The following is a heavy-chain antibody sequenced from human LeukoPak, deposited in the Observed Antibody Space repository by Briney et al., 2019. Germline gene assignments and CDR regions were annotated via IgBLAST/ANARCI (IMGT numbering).Heavy chain of an antibody. CDR1: GFTFSSYA. J-gene: IGHJ4*02. Sequence: PGGSLRLSCAASGFTFSSYAMSRVRQAPGKGLEWVSAISGSGGSTYYADSVKGRFTISRDNSKNTLYLQMNSLRAEDTAVYYCAKQKVVITSAPRDWGQGTLVTVSS. V-gene: IGHV3-23*01. D-gene: IGHD3-22*01. CDR3: AKQKVVITSAPRD. CDR2: ISGSGGST.